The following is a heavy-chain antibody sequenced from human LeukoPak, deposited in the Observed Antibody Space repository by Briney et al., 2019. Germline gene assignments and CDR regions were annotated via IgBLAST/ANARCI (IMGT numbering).Heavy chain of an antibody. CDR1: GFTFDDYA. D-gene: IGHD5-12*01. J-gene: IGHJ4*02. Sequence: PGGSLRLSCAASGFTFDDYAMHWVRQAPGKGLEWVSGISWNSGSIGYADSVKGRFTISRDNAKNSLYLQMNSLRVEDTALYYCAKGSGYSGYFFDYWGQGTLVTVSS. CDR3: AKGSGYSGYFFDY. CDR2: ISWNSGSI. V-gene: IGHV3-9*01.